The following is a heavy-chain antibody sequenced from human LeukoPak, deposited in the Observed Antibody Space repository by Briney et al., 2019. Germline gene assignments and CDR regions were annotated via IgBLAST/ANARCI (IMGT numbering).Heavy chain of an antibody. CDR3: ARDMFVGATTDYYYGLDV. D-gene: IGHD1-26*01. CDR1: GFIFRSYW. CDR2: IKQDGSEK. V-gene: IGHV3-7*04. Sequence: GGSLRLSCAASGFIFRSYWMTWVRQAPGKGLEWVANIKQDGSEKYYADSVKGRFTISRDNAKNSLYLDMNGLRAEDTAVYYCARDMFVGATTDYYYGLDVWGQGTTVTVSS. J-gene: IGHJ6*02.